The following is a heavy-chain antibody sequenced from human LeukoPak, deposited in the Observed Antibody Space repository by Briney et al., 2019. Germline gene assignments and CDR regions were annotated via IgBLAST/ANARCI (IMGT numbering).Heavy chain of an antibody. CDR1: GGSISSYY. Sequence: SETLSLTCTVSGGSISSYYWSWIRQPAGKGLEWIGRIYTNGTTNYNPSLKSRVTISVDTSKNQFSLKLSSVTAADTAVYYCARENDYTGEDYFDYWGQGTLVTVSS. CDR3: ARENDYTGEDYFDY. J-gene: IGHJ4*02. CDR2: IYTNGTT. D-gene: IGHD4-11*01. V-gene: IGHV4-4*07.